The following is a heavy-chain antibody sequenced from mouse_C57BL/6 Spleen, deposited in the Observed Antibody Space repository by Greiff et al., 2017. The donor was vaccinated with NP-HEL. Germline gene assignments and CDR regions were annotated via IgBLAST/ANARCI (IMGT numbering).Heavy chain of an antibody. CDR3: ARYGYYSYFDV. CDR1: GYAFTNYL. Sequence: QVQLQQSGAELVRPGTSVKVSCKASGYAFTNYLIEWVKQRPGQGLEWIGVINPGSGGTNYNEKFKGKATLTADKSSSTAYMQLSSLTSEDSAVYFCARYGYYSYFDVWGTGTTVTVSS. CDR2: INPGSGGT. V-gene: IGHV1-54*01. D-gene: IGHD2-2*01. J-gene: IGHJ1*03.